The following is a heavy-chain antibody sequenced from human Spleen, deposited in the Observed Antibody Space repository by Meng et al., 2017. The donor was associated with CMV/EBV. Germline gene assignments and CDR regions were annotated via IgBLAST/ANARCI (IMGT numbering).Heavy chain of an antibody. Sequence: GGSLRLSCAASGFTSSSSWMPWVCQAPEKGLEWVADINRDESEKYYVDSVKGRLTISRDNSKNTLYLRMHSLRAEDTAVYYCAKELQWLGGDFDYWGQGTLVTVSS. V-gene: IGHV3-52*01. CDR2: INRDESEK. D-gene: IGHD6-19*01. CDR1: GFTSSSSW. CDR3: AKELQWLGGDFDY. J-gene: IGHJ4*02.